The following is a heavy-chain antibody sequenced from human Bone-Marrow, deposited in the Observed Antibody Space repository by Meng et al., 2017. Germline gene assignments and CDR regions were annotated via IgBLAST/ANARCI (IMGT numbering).Heavy chain of an antibody. J-gene: IGHJ4*02. Sequence: VQLVQSGAEVKKPGASVKVSCAASGFTFSKFWMHWVRQSPGKGLVWVSRINPEETTTTYADSVEGRFTISRDNAKNTLYLQMNSLRAEDTAVYYCARVFDTYYFDSWGQGTLVTVSS. CDR2: INPEETTT. CDR1: GFTFSKFW. V-gene: IGHV3-74*03. CDR3: ARVFDTYYFDS.